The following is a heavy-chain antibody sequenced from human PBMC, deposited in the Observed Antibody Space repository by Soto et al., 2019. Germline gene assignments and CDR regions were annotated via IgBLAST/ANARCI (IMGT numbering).Heavy chain of an antibody. Sequence: GGSLRLSCAASGFTFSSYSMNWVRQAPGKGLEWVSYISSSSSTIYYADSVKGRFTISRDNAKNSLYLQMNSLRAEDTAVYYCARGRTIFGVAYNWFDPWGQGTLVTVSS. CDR3: ARGRTIFGVAYNWFDP. V-gene: IGHV3-48*01. CDR2: ISSSSSTI. D-gene: IGHD3-3*01. J-gene: IGHJ5*02. CDR1: GFTFSSYS.